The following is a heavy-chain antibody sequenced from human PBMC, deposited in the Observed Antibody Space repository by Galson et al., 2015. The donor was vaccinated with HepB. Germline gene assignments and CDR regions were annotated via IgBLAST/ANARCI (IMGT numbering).Heavy chain of an antibody. CDR3: ARIPLGRDLADYFDY. D-gene: IGHD2-2*02. Sequence: SVKVSCKASGYTFTSNAMHWVRQAPGQRLEWMGWINAGNGNTKYSQKFQGRVTITRDTSASTAYMELSSLRSEDTAVYYCARIPLGRDLADYFDYWGQGTLVTVSS. CDR1: GYTFTSNA. V-gene: IGHV1-3*01. J-gene: IGHJ4*02. CDR2: INAGNGNT.